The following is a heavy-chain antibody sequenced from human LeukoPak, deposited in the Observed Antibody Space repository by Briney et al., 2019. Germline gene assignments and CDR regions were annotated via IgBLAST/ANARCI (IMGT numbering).Heavy chain of an antibody. V-gene: IGHV5-51*01. CDR3: ARQFRDSSGYYSYYFDY. CDR1: GYSFTTYW. Sequence: GESLKISCKGSGYSFTTYWIGWVRQMPGRGLEWMGIIYPGDSDTRYSPSFHGQVTISADKSISTAYLQWSSLKASDTATYYCARQFRDSSGYYSYYFDYWGQGTLVTVSS. J-gene: IGHJ4*02. D-gene: IGHD3-22*01. CDR2: IYPGDSDT.